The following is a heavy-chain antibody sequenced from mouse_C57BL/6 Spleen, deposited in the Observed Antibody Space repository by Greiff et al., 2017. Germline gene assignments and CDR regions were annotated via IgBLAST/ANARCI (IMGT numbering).Heavy chain of an antibody. Sequence: QVQLKQSGAELAKPGASVKLSCTASGYTFTSYWMPWVNKRPGQGLEWIGYINPSSGYTQSNQKFKDTATLTADKSSSTASLQLSRLTSEASAVYYCARGGYGCDVDFDVWGTGTAVTVSS. CDR2: INPSSGYT. V-gene: IGHV1-7*01. CDR3: ARGGYGCDVDFDV. D-gene: IGHD2-2*01. CDR1: GYTFTSYW. J-gene: IGHJ1*03.